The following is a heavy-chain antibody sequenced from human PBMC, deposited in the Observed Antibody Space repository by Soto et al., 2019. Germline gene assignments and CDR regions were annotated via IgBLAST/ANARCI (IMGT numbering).Heavy chain of an antibody. Sequence: SETLSLTCTVSGGSISSGGYYWSWIRQHPGKGLEWIGYIYYSGSTYYNPSLKSRVTISVDTSKNQFSLKLSSVTAADTAVYYCARVGVPVTTEQYYFDYWGQGTLVTVSS. D-gene: IGHD4-4*01. J-gene: IGHJ4*02. CDR2: IYYSGST. CDR1: GGSISSGGYY. CDR3: ARVGVPVTTEQYYFDY. V-gene: IGHV4-31*03.